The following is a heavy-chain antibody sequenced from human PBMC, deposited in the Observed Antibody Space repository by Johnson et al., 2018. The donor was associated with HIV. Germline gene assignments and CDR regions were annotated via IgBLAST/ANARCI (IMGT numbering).Heavy chain of an antibody. Sequence: EVQLVESGGGFVQPGGSLRLSCAASGFTVSSNYMSWVRQAPGKGLEWVSVIYSGGSTYYADSVKGRFTISRDSSKNTLYLQMNSLRTEDTAVYYCARDHPTPGGRVHVFDLWGQGTMVTVSS. CDR3: ARDHPTPGGRVHVFDL. D-gene: IGHD1-14*01. CDR2: IYSGGST. CDR1: GFTVSSNY. J-gene: IGHJ3*01. V-gene: IGHV3-66*02.